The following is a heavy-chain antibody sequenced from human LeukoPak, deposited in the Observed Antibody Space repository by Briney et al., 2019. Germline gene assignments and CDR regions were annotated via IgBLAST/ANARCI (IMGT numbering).Heavy chain of an antibody. CDR3: ARDRGGSYSPRQAYFDY. Sequence: AGGSLGLSCAASGFTFSSYAMHWVRQAPGKGLEWVAVISYDGSNKYYADSVKGRFTISRDNSKNTLYLQMNSLRAEDTAVYYCARDRGGSYSPRQAYFDYWGQGTLVTVSS. V-gene: IGHV3-30*04. CDR2: ISYDGSNK. J-gene: IGHJ4*02. D-gene: IGHD1-26*01. CDR1: GFTFSSYA.